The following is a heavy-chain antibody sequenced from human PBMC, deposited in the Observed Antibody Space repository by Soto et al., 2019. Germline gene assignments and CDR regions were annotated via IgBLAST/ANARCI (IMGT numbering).Heavy chain of an antibody. CDR3: AREVSAAGTDHYYYYYGMDV. CDR1: GYTFTGYY. CDR2: INPNSGGT. J-gene: IGHJ6*02. D-gene: IGHD6-13*01. Sequence: ASVKVSCKASGYTFTGYYMHWVRQAPGQGLEWMGWINPNSGGTNYAQKFQGWVTMTRDTSISTAYMELSRLRSDDTAVYYCAREVSAAGTDHYYYYYGMDVWGQGTTVTVSS. V-gene: IGHV1-2*04.